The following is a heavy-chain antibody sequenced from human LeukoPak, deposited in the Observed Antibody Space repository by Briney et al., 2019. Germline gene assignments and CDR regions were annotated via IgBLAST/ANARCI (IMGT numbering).Heavy chain of an antibody. CDR3: ARGRRDYYGSGSYRLHLPFDY. CDR2: INHSGST. J-gene: IGHJ4*02. Sequence: TSETLSLTCAVYGGSFSGYYWSWIRQPPGKGLEWIGEINHSGSTNYNPPLKSRVTISVDTSKNQFSLKLSSVTAADTAVYYCARGRRDYYGSGSYRLHLPFDYWGQGTLVTVSS. CDR1: GGSFSGYY. D-gene: IGHD3-10*01. V-gene: IGHV4-34*01.